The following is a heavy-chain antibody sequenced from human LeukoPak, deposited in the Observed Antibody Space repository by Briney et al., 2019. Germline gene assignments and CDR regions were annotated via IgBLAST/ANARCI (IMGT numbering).Heavy chain of an antibody. CDR3: ARVRSGSYSATDY. V-gene: IGHV4-38-2*02. D-gene: IGHD1-26*01. CDR1: GYSISSGYY. J-gene: IGHJ4*02. Sequence: PSETLSLTCTVSGYSISSGYYWGWIRQPPGKGLEWIGSIYYTGSTYYTPPLKSRVAISVDTSKNQFSLNLNSVTAADTAVYYCARVRSGSYSATDYWGQGTLVTVSS. CDR2: IYYTGST.